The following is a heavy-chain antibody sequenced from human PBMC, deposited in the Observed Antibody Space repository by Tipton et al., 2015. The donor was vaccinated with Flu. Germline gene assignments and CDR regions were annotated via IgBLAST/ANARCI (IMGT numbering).Heavy chain of an antibody. V-gene: IGHV4-38-2*01. J-gene: IGHJ5*01. CDR1: GDYISPDYF. Sequence: LRLSCAVSGDYISPDYFWGWIRQPPGKGLEWIATIHRSGSTKYNPSLKSRVTISVDTSKNQFSLEMRSVTAADMAVYYCARRDFSNYVSDPKNWFDSWGQGTLVTVSS. CDR3: ARRDFSNYVSDPKNWFDS. D-gene: IGHD4-11*01. CDR2: IHRSGST.